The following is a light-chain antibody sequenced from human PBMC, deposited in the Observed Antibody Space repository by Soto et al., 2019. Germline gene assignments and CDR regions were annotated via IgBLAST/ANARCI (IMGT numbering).Light chain of an antibody. CDR1: QSISSSY. CDR2: GAS. V-gene: IGKV3-20*01. CDR3: QQYSSTFWT. J-gene: IGKJ1*01. Sequence: EIVLTQSPGTLSLSPGERTTLSCRASQSISSSYLAWYQQKPGQAPRLLCYGASSRATGIPDRFSGSGSGTDFTLTISRLEPEDFALYYCQQYSSTFWTLGKGTKVEIK.